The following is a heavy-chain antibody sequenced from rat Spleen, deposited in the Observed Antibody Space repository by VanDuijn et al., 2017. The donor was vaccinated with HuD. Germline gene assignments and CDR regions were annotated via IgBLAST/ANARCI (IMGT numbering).Heavy chain of an antibody. CDR3: ARTGSWYFDF. CDR1: GFTFNDYW. D-gene: IGHD5-1*01. Sequence: EVQLVESGGGLVQPGRSLELSCVASGFTFNDYWMTWIRQAPGKGLEWVASISKAGGNTYYPDSVRGRFTISRDNAENTVYLQMNSLRSEDTATYYCARTGSWYFDFWGPGTMVTVSS. CDR2: ISKAGGNT. J-gene: IGHJ1*01. V-gene: IGHV5-31*01.